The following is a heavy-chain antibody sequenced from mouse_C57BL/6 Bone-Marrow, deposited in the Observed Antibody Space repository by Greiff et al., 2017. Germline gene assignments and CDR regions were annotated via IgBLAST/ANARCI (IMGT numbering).Heavy chain of an antibody. J-gene: IGHJ2*01. D-gene: IGHD2-2*01. CDR1: GYTFTSYG. CDR3: AGERTMVTTGCHYFGY. CDR2: IYPRSGNT. Sequence: VNVVESGAELARPGASVKLSCKASGYTFTSYGISWVKQRPGQGLEWIGEIYPRSGNTYYNEKFKGKATLTADKSSSTAYMELRSLTSEDSAVYFGAGERTMVTTGCHYFGYWGQGTTLTVSS. V-gene: IGHV1-81*01.